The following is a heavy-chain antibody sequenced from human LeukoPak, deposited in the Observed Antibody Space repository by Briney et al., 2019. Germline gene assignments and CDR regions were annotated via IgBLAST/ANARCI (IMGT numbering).Heavy chain of an antibody. V-gene: IGHV4-39*01. Sequence: SETLSLTCTVSGGSMTISTDYWAWVRQPPGKGLEWIGAIHFTGETYYNVPLKSRVTISIDTSKNQFSLNLTSVTAADTAVYYCARLWYLPQYYFDYWGLGTLVTVSS. D-gene: IGHD6-13*01. J-gene: IGHJ4*02. CDR3: ARLWYLPQYYFDY. CDR1: GGSMTISTDY. CDR2: IHFTGET.